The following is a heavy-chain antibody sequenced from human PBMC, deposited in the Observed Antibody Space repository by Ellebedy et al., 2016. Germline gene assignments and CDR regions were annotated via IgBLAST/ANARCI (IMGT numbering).Heavy chain of an antibody. CDR3: AGSGSYPGGYFQH. CDR1: GGSISSYY. J-gene: IGHJ1*01. Sequence: SETLSLTXTVSGGSISSYYWSWIRQPPGKGLEWIGYIYYSGSTNYNPSLKSRVTISVDTSKNQFSLKLSSVTAADTAVYYCAGSGSYPGGYFQHWGQGTLVTVSS. D-gene: IGHD1-26*01. CDR2: IYYSGST. V-gene: IGHV4-59*08.